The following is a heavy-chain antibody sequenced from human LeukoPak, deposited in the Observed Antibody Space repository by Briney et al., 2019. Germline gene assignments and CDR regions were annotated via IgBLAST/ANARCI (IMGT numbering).Heavy chain of an antibody. J-gene: IGHJ4*02. CDR1: GGTFSSYA. CDR2: IIPILGIA. Sequence: ASVKVSCKASGGTFSSYAISWVRQAPAQGLEWMGRIIPILGIANYAQKFQGRVTITADKSTSTAYMELSSLRSEDTALYYCANPRCSSTSCYPGVFDYWGQGTLVTVSS. CDR3: ANPRCSSTSCYPGVFDY. V-gene: IGHV1-69*04. D-gene: IGHD2-2*01.